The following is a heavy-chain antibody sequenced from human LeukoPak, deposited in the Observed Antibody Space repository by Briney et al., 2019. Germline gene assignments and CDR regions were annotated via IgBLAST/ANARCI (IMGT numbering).Heavy chain of an antibody. J-gene: IGHJ4*02. CDR3: ARTEGGSSFLDY. CDR1: GFTFSSYD. V-gene: IGHV3-21*05. Sequence: GGSLRLSCAVSGFTFSSYDMNWVRQAPGKGLEWVSYISSSSSYTNYADSVKGRFTISRDNAKNSLYLQMNSLRAEDTAVYYCARTEGGSSFLDYWGQGTLVTVSS. CDR2: ISSSSSYT. D-gene: IGHD1-26*01.